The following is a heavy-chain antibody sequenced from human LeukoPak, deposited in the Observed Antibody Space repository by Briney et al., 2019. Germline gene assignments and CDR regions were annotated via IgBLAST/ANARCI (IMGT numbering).Heavy chain of an antibody. J-gene: IGHJ5*02. Sequence: GGSLRLSSAASGFTFGSYWMSWVRQAPGKGLEWVANIKQDGSEKYYVDSVKGRFTISRDNAKNSLYLQMNSLRAEDTAVYYCAREGPSYDYVWGTYRSGWFDPWGQGTLVTVSS. CDR2: IKQDGSEK. CDR1: GFTFGSYW. V-gene: IGHV3-7*03. D-gene: IGHD3-16*02. CDR3: AREGPSYDYVWGTYRSGWFDP.